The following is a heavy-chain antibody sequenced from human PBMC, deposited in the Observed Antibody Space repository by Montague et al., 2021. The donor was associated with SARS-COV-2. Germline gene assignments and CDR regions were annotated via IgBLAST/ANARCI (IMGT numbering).Heavy chain of an antibody. D-gene: IGHD3-22*01. CDR2: ISSDGSRR. J-gene: IGHJ4*02. CDR1: GFPFSSYW. CDR3: ARDGEIVAVGYYFDS. Sequence: RRLSFAASGFPFSSYWMYLFRQAPGKGLVWVSHISSDGSRRRYADSVKGRFTISRDNAKNTLYLQMNSLRAEDTAVYYCARDGEIVAVGYYFDSWGQGTLVTASS. V-gene: IGHV3-74*01.